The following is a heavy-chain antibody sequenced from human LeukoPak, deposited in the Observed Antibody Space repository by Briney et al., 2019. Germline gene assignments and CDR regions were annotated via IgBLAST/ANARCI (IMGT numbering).Heavy chain of an antibody. J-gene: IGHJ4*02. Sequence: APVKVSCKASGGTFSSYAISWVRQAPGQGLEWMGGIIPIFGTANYAQKFQGRVTITADESTSTAYMELSSLRSEDTAVYYCARVGGMAAWPYFDYWGQGTLVTVSS. D-gene: IGHD5-24*01. CDR1: GGTFSSYA. CDR3: ARVGGMAAWPYFDY. V-gene: IGHV1-69*01. CDR2: IIPIFGTA.